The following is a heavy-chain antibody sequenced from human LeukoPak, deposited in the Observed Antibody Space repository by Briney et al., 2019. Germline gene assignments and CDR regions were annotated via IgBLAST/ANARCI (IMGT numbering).Heavy chain of an antibody. CDR1: GGSISSHY. CDR2: IYYSGST. J-gene: IGHJ4*02. CDR3: ARAPVAATTLPAYFDY. Sequence: PSETLSLTCTVSGGSISSHYWSWIRQPPGKGLEWIGYIYYSGSTNYNPSLKSRVTISVDTSKNQFSLKLSSVTAADTAVYYCARAPVAATTLPAYFDYWGREPWSPSPQ. V-gene: IGHV4-59*11. D-gene: IGHD2-15*01.